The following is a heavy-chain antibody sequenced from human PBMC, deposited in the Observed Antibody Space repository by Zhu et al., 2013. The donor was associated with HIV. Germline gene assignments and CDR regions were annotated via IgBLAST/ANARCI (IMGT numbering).Heavy chain of an antibody. CDR2: INPNSDDT. CDR1: GYTFTGYY. J-gene: IGHJ5*02. V-gene: IGHV1-2*02. Sequence: QVQLVQSGAEVKKPGASVKVSCKASGYTFTGYYMHWVRQAPGQGLEWMGWINPNSDDTNYAQKFQGRVTMTRDTSISTAYMEVSRLRSDDTAVYYCARGEGTTATTIDWFDPWGQGTLVHRLL. CDR3: ARGEGTTATTIDWFDP. D-gene: IGHD4-4*01.